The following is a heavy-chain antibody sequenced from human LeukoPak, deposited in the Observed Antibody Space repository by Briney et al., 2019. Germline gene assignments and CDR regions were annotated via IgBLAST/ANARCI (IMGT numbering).Heavy chain of an antibody. CDR1: GFIFSSYS. CDR3: AKPYYDFWSGYYGLEYFQH. J-gene: IGHJ1*01. CDR2: ISTTSTYI. Sequence: GGSLRLSCAASGFIFSSYSINWVRQAPGKGLEWVASISTTSTYINYVDSVKGRFTISRDNAKNSLYLQMNSLRAEDTAVYYCAKPYYDFWSGYYGLEYFQHWGQGTLVTVSS. V-gene: IGHV3-21*04. D-gene: IGHD3-3*01.